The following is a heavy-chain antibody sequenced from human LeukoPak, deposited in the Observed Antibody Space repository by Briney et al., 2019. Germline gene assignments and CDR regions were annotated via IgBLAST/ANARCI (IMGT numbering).Heavy chain of an antibody. CDR2: IYYSGST. V-gene: IGHV4-59*01. Sequence: PSETLSLTCSVSGGSISSYYWSWIRQPPGKRLEWIGYIYYSGSTNYNPSLKNRVTISVDTSKNDFSLKLSSVTAADTAVYFCARGASVADYWGQGTLVTVSS. J-gene: IGHJ4*02. CDR3: ARGASVADY. CDR1: GGSISSYY.